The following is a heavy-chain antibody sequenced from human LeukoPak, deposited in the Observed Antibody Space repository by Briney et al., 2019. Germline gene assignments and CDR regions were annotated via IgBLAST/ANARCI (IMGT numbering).Heavy chain of an antibody. CDR3: ARDRGLMAAAGNPFDY. CDR2: INPNSGGT. D-gene: IGHD6-13*01. Sequence: ASVKVSCKASGYTFTGYYMHWVRQAPGQGLEWMGWINPNSGGTNYAQKFQGRVTMTRDTSISTAYMELGRLRSDDTAVYYCARDRGLMAAAGNPFDYWGQGTLVTVSS. V-gene: IGHV1-2*02. J-gene: IGHJ4*02. CDR1: GYTFTGYY.